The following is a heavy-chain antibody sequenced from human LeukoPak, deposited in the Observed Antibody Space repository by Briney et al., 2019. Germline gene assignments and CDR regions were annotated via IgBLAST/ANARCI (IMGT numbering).Heavy chain of an antibody. J-gene: IGHJ6*03. CDR3: ARGYCSSTSCRSHYYYYMDV. CDR2: ISAYNGNT. D-gene: IGHD2-2*01. Sequence: ASVKVSCKASGYTFTSYGISWVRQAPGQGLEWMGWISAYNGNTNYAQKLQGRVTMTTDTSTSTAYMELRSLRSDDTAVYYCARGYCSSTSCRSHYYYYMDVWGKGTTVTVSS. V-gene: IGHV1-18*01. CDR1: GYTFTSYG.